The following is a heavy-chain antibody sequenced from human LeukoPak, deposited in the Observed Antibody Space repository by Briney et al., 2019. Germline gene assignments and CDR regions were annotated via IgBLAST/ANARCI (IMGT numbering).Heavy chain of an antibody. Sequence: PGGSLRLSCAASGFTFSSYAMSWVRQAPGKGLEWVSAISGSGGSKYYADSVKGRFTISRDNSKNTLYLQMNSLRAEDTAVYYCAANSGSYYYYYYMDVWGKGTTVTVSS. V-gene: IGHV3-23*01. CDR2: ISGSGGSK. CDR3: AANSGSYYYYYYMDV. J-gene: IGHJ6*03. CDR1: GFTFSSYA. D-gene: IGHD1-26*01.